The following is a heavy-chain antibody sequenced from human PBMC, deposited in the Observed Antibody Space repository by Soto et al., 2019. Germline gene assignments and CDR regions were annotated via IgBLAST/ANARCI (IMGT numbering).Heavy chain of an antibody. CDR3: AKDWLSDSSVPYYFDY. CDR1: GCSFRSYA. J-gene: IGHJ4*02. CDR2: ISGSGDST. D-gene: IGHD3-22*01. Sequence: GGSLRLSCAASGCSFRSYAMSLVRTAPGKGLEWVSVISGSGDSTYYADSVKGRFTISRDNSKNTLYLQMNSLRAEDTAVYYCAKDWLSDSSVPYYFDYWGQGTLVTVSS. V-gene: IGHV3-23*01.